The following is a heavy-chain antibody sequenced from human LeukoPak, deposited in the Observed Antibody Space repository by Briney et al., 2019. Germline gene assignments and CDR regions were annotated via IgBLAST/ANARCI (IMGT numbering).Heavy chain of an antibody. D-gene: IGHD3-16*01. Sequence: GGSLRLSCAASGFTFDDYAMHWVRQAPGRGLEWVSGISWNSGSIGYADSVKGRFTISRDNAKNSLYLQMSNLRAEDTAVYFCARGGGLDVWGQGATVTVSS. CDR3: ARGGGLDV. J-gene: IGHJ6*02. CDR1: GFTFDDYA. CDR2: ISWNSGSI. V-gene: IGHV3-9*01.